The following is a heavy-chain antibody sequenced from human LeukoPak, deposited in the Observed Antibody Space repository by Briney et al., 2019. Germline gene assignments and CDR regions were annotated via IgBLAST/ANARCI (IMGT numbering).Heavy chain of an antibody. D-gene: IGHD6-19*01. Sequence: ASVKVSCKASGYTFTSYDINWARQATGQGLEWMGWMNPNSGNTGYAQKFQGRVTITRNTSISTAYMELSSLRSEDTAVYYCARGGIAVDAFDIWGQGTMVTVSS. CDR3: ARGGIAVDAFDI. CDR1: GYTFTSYD. CDR2: MNPNSGNT. J-gene: IGHJ3*02. V-gene: IGHV1-8*03.